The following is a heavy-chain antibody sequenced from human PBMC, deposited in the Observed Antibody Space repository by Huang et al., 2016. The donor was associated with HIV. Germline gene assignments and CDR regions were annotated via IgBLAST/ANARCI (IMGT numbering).Heavy chain of an antibody. CDR2: ISSVGTNK. Sequence: QVQLVESGGGVVQPGRSLGLSGAASGFSFRTYARHWFLQAPGKGLEWVALISSVGTNKYYADSVKDRSTISRDNSENTVYLQINSLTTEDTAVYYCARYNSGWLDDWGQGTLVTVSS. CDR1: GFSFRTYA. J-gene: IGHJ4*02. V-gene: IGHV3-30-3*01. D-gene: IGHD6-19*01. CDR3: ARYNSGWLDD.